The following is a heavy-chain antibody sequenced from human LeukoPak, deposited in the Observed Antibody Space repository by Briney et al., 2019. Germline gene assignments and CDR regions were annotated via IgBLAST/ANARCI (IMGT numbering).Heavy chain of an antibody. Sequence: GGSLRLSCAASGFTFRRYAMRWVRQAPGKGLEWVSGISGRGGWTFCADSVKGWLTISRDNSKITLYLKMNSLRAEDTAVYYCAKDRGRLLWFGTTFDYWGQGTLVTVSS. D-gene: IGHD3-10*01. V-gene: IGHV3-23*01. CDR1: GFTFRRYA. CDR2: ISGRGGWT. J-gene: IGHJ4*02. CDR3: AKDRGRLLWFGTTFDY.